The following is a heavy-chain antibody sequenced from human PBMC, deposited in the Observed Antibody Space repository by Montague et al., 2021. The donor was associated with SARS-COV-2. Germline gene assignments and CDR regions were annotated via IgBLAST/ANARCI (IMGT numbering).Heavy chain of an antibody. Sequence: SETLSLTCSVSGDSTSSDRYYWGWIRQPPGKGLEWITCIFSAGGTYYNPSLKSRVTISLDTSKNQFSLNLDSVTAADTVVYYCARQGLGFCNGGSCFSTLAFWGHGILVTVSS. J-gene: IGHJ4*01. V-gene: IGHV4-39*01. CDR3: ARQGLGFCNGGSCFSTLAF. CDR1: GDSTSSDRYY. CDR2: IFSAGGT. D-gene: IGHD2-15*01.